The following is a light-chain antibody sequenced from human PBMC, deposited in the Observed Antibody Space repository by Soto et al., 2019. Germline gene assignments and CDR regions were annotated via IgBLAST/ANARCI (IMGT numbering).Light chain of an antibody. J-gene: IGKJ2*01. V-gene: IGKV1-39*01. CDR2: AAS. Sequence: DIQMTQSPSSLSASVGDRVTITCRASQSISSYLNWYQQKPGKAPKLLIYAASSLQSGVPSRFSGSGSGTDFTLSICSLQPEDFATYYCHQSYSTPTYSFGQGTKLEIK. CDR3: HQSYSTPTYS. CDR1: QSISSY.